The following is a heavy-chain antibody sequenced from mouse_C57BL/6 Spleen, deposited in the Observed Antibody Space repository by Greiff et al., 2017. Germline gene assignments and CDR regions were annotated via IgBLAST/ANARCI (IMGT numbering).Heavy chain of an antibody. Sequence: EVKLVESGPGLVKPSQSLSLTCSVTGYSITSGYYWNWIRQFPGNKLEWKGYISYDGRNNYNPSLKNLISITRDTAKNQLCLKLNSVTTEDTATYSCARDYDYAWDFDVWGTGTTVTVSS. CDR3: ARDYDYAWDFDV. CDR2: ISYDGRN. J-gene: IGHJ1*03. D-gene: IGHD2-4*01. V-gene: IGHV3-6*01. CDR1: GYSITSGYY.